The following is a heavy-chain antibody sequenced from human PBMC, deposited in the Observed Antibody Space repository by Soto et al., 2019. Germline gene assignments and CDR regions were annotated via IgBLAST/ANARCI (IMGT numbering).Heavy chain of an antibody. CDR3: RIAAAGTHAPGGGMDV. Sequence: QVQLVQSGAEVKKPGSSVKVSCKASGGTFSSYAISWVRQAPGQGLEWMGGIIPIFGTANYAQKSQGRVTITADEPTSTAYMELSSLRSGDTAVYYCRIAAAGTHAPGGGMDVWGQGTTVTVSS. V-gene: IGHV1-69*01. J-gene: IGHJ6*02. CDR1: GGTFSSYA. CDR2: IIPIFGTA. D-gene: IGHD6-13*01.